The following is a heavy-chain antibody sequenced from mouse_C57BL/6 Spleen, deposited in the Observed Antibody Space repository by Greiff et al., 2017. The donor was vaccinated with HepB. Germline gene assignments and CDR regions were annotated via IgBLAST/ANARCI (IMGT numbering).Heavy chain of an antibody. J-gene: IGHJ2*01. V-gene: IGHV1-59*01. Sequence: QVQLQQPGAELVRPGTSVKLSCKASGYTFTSYWMHWVKQRPGQGLEWIGVIDPSDSYTNYNQKFKGKATLTVDTSSSTAYMQLSSLTSEDSAVYYCARSRDGNFDYWGQGTTLTVSS. D-gene: IGHD2-1*01. CDR2: IDPSDSYT. CDR1: GYTFTSYW. CDR3: ARSRDGNFDY.